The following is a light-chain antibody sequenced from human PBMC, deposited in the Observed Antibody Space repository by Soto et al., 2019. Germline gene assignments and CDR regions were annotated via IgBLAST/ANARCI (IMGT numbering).Light chain of an antibody. Sequence: EIVLTQSPATLSSFPGDRVTLSCRASQSVSSNIAWPQQTPGHAPRLLTYGASTRATGIPDRFSGSGSGTDFTLTISRLEPEDFVLYYCQHFRAFGQGTRLEIK. J-gene: IGKJ5*01. CDR2: GAS. CDR3: QHFRA. V-gene: IGKV3-20*01. CDR1: QSVSSN.